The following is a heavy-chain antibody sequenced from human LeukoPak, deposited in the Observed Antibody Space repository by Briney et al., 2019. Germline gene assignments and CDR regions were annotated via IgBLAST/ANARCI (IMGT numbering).Heavy chain of an antibody. J-gene: IGHJ4*02. D-gene: IGHD3-22*01. CDR1: GGTFSSYA. V-gene: IGHV1-69*05. Sequence: SVKVSCKASGGTFSSYAISWVRQAPGQGLEWMGRIIPIFGTANYAQKFQGRVTITTDESTSTAYMELSSLRSEDTAVYYCARGEGLRTYYYDSSGYSSFYYWGQGTLVTVSS. CDR3: ARGEGLRTYYYDSSGYSSFYY. CDR2: IIPIFGTA.